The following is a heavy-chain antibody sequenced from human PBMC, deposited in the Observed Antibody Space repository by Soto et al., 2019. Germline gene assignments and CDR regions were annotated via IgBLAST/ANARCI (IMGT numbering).Heavy chain of an antibody. CDR1: GFTFSNYA. Sequence: EVQLLQSGGGLVQPGGSLRLSCAASGFTFSNYAMSWLRQPPGKGLEWVSAISDSGDRTYYADSVKGRFTISRDNSKNTLYLHMNSLRAEDSAVYYCVKERSGHSYADSWGQGTLVTVSS. D-gene: IGHD5-18*01. CDR2: ISDSGDRT. V-gene: IGHV3-23*01. J-gene: IGHJ4*02. CDR3: VKERSGHSYADS.